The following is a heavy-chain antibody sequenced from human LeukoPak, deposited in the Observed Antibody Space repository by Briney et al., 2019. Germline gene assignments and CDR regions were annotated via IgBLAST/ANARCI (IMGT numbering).Heavy chain of an antibody. J-gene: IGHJ4*02. V-gene: IGHV3-7*03. CDR2: INQDGSRE. CDR3: AKLSYYYDSSGYYDY. CDR1: GFTFSGSW. D-gene: IGHD3-22*01. Sequence: PGGSLRLSCAGSGFTFSGSWMSWVRQAPGKGLEWVANINQDGSREYYVDSVKGRFTISRDNAKNSLYLQMNSLRAEDTAVYYCAKLSYYYDSSGYYDYWGQGTLVTVSS.